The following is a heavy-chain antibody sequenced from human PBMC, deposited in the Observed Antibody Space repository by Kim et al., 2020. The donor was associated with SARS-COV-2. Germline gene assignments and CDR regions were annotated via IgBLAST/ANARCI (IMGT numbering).Heavy chain of an antibody. CDR1: GFTFSNYA. V-gene: IGHV3-23*01. J-gene: IGHJ4*02. CDR2: ISGSGGST. Sequence: GGSLRLSCEASGFTFSNYAMSWVRQAPGKGLDWVSVISGSGGSTFYADSVKGRFTISRDNSQNTLYLQMNSLRADDTAVYYCAKVRGRSDWGIDYWGQGTLVTVSS. CDR3: AKVRGRSDWGIDY. D-gene: IGHD6-19*01.